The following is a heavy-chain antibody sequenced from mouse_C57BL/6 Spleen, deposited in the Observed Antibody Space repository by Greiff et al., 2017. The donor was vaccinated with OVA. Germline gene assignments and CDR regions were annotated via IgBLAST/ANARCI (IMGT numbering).Heavy chain of an antibody. CDR1: GYTFTSYW. D-gene: IGHD1-1*01. J-gene: IGHJ2*01. CDR2: IDPSDSYT. CDR3: ARSGVYYGSSKDYFDY. Sequence: QVQLQQPGAELVKPGASVKLSCKASGYTFTSYWMQWVKQRPGQGLEWIGEIDPSDSYTNYNQKFKGKATLTVDTSSSTAYMQRSSLTSEDSAVYFCARSGVYYGSSKDYFDYWGQGTTLTVSS. V-gene: IGHV1-50*01.